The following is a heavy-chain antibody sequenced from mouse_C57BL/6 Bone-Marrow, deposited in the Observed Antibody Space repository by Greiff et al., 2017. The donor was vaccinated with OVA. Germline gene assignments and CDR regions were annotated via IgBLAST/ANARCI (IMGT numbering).Heavy chain of an antibody. CDR2: IYPGSGST. CDR3: ARESNYHWYFDV. CDR1: GYTFTRYW. D-gene: IGHD2-5*01. J-gene: IGHJ1*03. V-gene: IGHV1-55*01. Sequence: VQLQQPGAELVKPGASVKMSCKASGYTFTRYWITLVKQRPGQGLAWIGDIYPGSGSTNYNEKFKSKATLTVDTSSSTAYMQLSSLTSEDSAVYYCARESNYHWYFDVWGTGTTVTVSS.